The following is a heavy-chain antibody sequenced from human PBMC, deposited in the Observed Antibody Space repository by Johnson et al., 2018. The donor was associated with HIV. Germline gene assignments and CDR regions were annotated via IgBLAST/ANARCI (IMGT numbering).Heavy chain of an antibody. CDR3: AKGDLTGWSTDALDI. CDR2: IKQDGSEK. CDR1: GFTFSSYW. V-gene: IGHV3-7*05. D-gene: IGHD3-9*01. J-gene: IGHJ3*02. Sequence: VQLVESGGGLVQPGGSLRLSCAASGFTFSSYWMSWVRQAPGKGLEWMANIKQDGSEKYYVDSVRGRFTISRDKAKNSLYLQMSSLRPEDTALYYCAKGDLTGWSTDALDIRGHGTMVTVSS.